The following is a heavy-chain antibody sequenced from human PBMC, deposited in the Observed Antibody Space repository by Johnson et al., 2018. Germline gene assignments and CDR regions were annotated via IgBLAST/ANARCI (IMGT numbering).Heavy chain of an antibody. J-gene: IGHJ3*02. V-gene: IGHV3-33*06. CDR2: IWFDGTKK. D-gene: IGHD3-22*01. CDR3: AKETVVGDAFDI. Sequence: QVQLVQSGGGVVQPGRSMRLSCAASGFTFSSYGMHWVRQAPGKGLEWVAVIWFDGTKKYYGDSVKGRLTISSDTTKNTLYLQMNSLRAEDTAVYYCAKETVVGDAFDIWVQGTMVTVSS. CDR1: GFTFSSYG.